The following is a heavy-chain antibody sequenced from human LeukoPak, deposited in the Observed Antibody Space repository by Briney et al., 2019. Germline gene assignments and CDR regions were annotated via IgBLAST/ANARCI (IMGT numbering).Heavy chain of an antibody. V-gene: IGHV4-34*01. CDR2: INHSGST. D-gene: IGHD3-22*01. CDR1: GGSFSGYY. J-gene: IGHJ3*02. Sequence: SETLSLTCAVYGGSFSGYYWSWIRQPPGKGLEWIGEINHSGSTNYNPSLKSRVTISVDTSKNQFSLKLSSVTAADTAVYYCATSITMIVVVTPYDAFDIWGQGTIVTVSS. CDR3: ATSITMIVVVTPYDAFDI.